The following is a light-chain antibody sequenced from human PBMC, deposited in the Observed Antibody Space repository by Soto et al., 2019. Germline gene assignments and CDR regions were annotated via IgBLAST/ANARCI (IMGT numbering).Light chain of an antibody. CDR2: AAS. Sequence: DIQMTQSPSSLSASVGDRVTITCRASQSISSYLNWYQQKPGKAAKLLIYAASSLQSGVPSRFGGSGSGTDFTLTISSLPPEDVATYYCQQSYSTPRTFGQGTRLEIK. CDR3: QQSYSTPRT. CDR1: QSISSY. V-gene: IGKV1-39*01. J-gene: IGKJ5*01.